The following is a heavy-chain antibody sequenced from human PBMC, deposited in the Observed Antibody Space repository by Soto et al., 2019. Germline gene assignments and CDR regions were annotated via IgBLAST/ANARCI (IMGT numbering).Heavy chain of an antibody. CDR1: GFTFTNAW. CDR3: VTDRLV. CDR2: IKRKSDGGTT. V-gene: IGHV3-15*01. J-gene: IGHJ4*02. Sequence: GGSLRLSCAASGFTFTNAWMNWVRQAPGKGLEWVGRIKRKSDGGTTDYTAPVKGRFIISRDDSKNTLYLQMNSLQTEDTAVYYCVTDRLVWGQGTLVTVSS. D-gene: IGHD2-2*01.